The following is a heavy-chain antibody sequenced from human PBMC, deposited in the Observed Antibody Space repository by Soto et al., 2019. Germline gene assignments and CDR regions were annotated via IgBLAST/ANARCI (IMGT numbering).Heavy chain of an antibody. J-gene: IGHJ4*02. V-gene: IGHV4-39*01. CDR1: GGSISSSSYY. CDR2: IYYSGST. Sequence: PSETLSLTCTVSGGSISSSSYYWGWIRQPPGKGLEWIGSIYYSGSTYYNPSLKSRVTISVDTSKNQFSLKLSSVTAADTAVYYCARRVSWTLVQPFDYWGQGTLVTVSS. D-gene: IGHD6-13*01. CDR3: ARRVSWTLVQPFDY.